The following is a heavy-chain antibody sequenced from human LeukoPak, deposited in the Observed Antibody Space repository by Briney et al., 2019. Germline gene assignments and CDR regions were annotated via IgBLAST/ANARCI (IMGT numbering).Heavy chain of an antibody. CDR1: GFTFSSYA. CDR2: ISGSGGST. J-gene: IGHJ4*02. CDR3: AKKGSADSSGYYCTSYFDY. D-gene: IGHD3-22*01. Sequence: GGSLRLSCAASGFTFSSYAMSWVRQAPGKGLEWVSAISGSGGSTYYADSVKGRFTISRDNSKNTLYLQMNSLRAEDTAVYYCAKKGSADSSGYYCTSYFDYWGQGTLVTVSS. V-gene: IGHV3-23*01.